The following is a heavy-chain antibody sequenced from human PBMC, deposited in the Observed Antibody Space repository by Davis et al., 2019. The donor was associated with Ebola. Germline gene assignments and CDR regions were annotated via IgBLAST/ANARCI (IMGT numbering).Heavy chain of an antibody. V-gene: IGHV3-53*01. CDR3: ASFIF. CDR2: IHNNDKT. CDR1: GFSLTTEY. J-gene: IGHJ3*01. D-gene: IGHD3-9*01. Sequence: PGGSLRLSCAVSGFSLTTEYMSWVRQPPGKGLEWVAIIHNNDKTHYADSVKGRFTISRDISKNTAYLQMNSLRADETAMYYCASFIFGGQGTMVTVSS.